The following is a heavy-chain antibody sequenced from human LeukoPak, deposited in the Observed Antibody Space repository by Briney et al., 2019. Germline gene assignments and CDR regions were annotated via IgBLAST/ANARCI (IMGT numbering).Heavy chain of an antibody. Sequence: GGSLRLSCSASGFTFSNYWMSWVRQAPGKGLEWVANIKQDESEKYYVDSVKGRFTISRDNAKSSLYLQMNSLRAEDTAVYYCAKEVGNWGQGTLVTVSS. J-gene: IGHJ4*02. V-gene: IGHV3-7*03. D-gene: IGHD1-26*01. CDR2: IKQDESEK. CDR1: GFTFSNYW. CDR3: AKEVGN.